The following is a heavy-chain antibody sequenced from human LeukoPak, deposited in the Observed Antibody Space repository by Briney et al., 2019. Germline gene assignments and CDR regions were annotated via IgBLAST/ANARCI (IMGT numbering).Heavy chain of an antibody. CDR2: INSDGSST. CDR3: ARGVGGDSRFDP. D-gene: IGHD1-26*01. J-gene: IGHJ5*02. V-gene: IGHV3-74*01. Sequence: PGGSLRLSCAASGFTFSSYWMHWVRQAPGKGLVWVSRINSDGSSTRYADSVKGRFTISRDNAMNTLYLQMNSLRAEDTAVYYCARGVGGDSRFDPWGQGTLVTVSS. CDR1: GFTFSSYW.